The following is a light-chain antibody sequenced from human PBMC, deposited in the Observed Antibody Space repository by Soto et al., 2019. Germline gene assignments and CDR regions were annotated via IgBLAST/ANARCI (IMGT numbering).Light chain of an antibody. CDR2: DVS. V-gene: IGLV2-8*01. CDR3: SSYAGTHIV. J-gene: IGLJ1*01. CDR1: SSDVGGYNY. Sequence: QSVLTQPPSASGSPGQSVTISCTGTSSDVGGYNYVSWYQQHPGKAPKLMIYDVSSRPSGVPDRFSGYKSGNTASLTVSGLQAEDEADYYCSSYAGTHIVFGTGTKLTVL.